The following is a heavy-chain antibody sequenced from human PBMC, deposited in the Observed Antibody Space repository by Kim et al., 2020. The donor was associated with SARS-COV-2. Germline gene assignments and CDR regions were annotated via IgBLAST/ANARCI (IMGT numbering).Heavy chain of an antibody. CDR2: ISGSGGST. CDR1: GFTFSSYA. D-gene: IGHD3-10*01. CDR3: AKDTSLLLWFGNQMGIGYGMDV. Sequence: GGSLRLSCAASGFTFSSYAMSWVRQAPGKGLEWVSAISGSGGSTYYADSVKGRFTISRDNSKNTLYLQMNSLRAEDTAVYYCAKDTSLLLWFGNQMGIGYGMDVWGQGTTVTVSS. J-gene: IGHJ6*02. V-gene: IGHV3-23*01.